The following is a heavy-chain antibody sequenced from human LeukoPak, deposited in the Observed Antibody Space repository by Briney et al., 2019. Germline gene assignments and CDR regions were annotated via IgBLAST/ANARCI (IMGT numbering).Heavy chain of an antibody. CDR3: AKDHWGAIRGEFDY. J-gene: IGHJ4*02. CDR1: GFTFSSYA. V-gene: IGHV3-23*01. Sequence: GGSLRLSCAASGFTFSSYAMSWVRQAPGKRLERVSAMSGSGGSTYYADSVKGRFTISRDNSKNTLYLQMNSLRAEDTAVYFCAKDHWGAIRGEFDYWGQGTLVTVSS. D-gene: IGHD3-10*01. CDR2: MSGSGGST.